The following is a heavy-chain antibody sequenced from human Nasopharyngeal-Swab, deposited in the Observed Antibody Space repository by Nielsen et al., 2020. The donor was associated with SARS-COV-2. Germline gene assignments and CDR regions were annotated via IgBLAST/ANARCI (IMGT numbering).Heavy chain of an antibody. D-gene: IGHD1-26*01. CDR3: ARLEVGAPPDY. V-gene: IGHV5-51*01. Sequence: GGSLRLSCKGSGYSFTSYWIGWVRQMPGKGLEWMGIIYPGDSDTRYSPSFQGQVTISADKSISTACLQWSSLKASDTAMYYCARLEVGAPPDYWGQGTLVTVSS. J-gene: IGHJ4*02. CDR1: GYSFTSYW. CDR2: IYPGDSDT.